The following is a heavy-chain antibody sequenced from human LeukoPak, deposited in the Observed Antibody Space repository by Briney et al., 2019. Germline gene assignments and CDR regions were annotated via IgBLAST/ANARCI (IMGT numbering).Heavy chain of an antibody. Sequence: AGGSLRLSCAASGFTVSSNEMSWVRQAPGKGLEWVSSISGGSTYYADSRKGRFTISRDNSKNTLHLQMNSLRAEDTAVYYCKKDLPKYSSSWSDSSWGQGTLVTVSS. CDR2: ISGGST. CDR1: GFTVSSNE. J-gene: IGHJ4*02. CDR3: KKDLPKYSSSWSDSS. V-gene: IGHV3-38-3*01. D-gene: IGHD6-13*01.